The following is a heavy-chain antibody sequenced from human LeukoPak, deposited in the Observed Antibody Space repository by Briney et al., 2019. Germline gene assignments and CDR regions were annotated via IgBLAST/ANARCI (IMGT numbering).Heavy chain of an antibody. Sequence: GGSLRLSCAASGFTFSSYAMHWVRQAPGKGLEWVAVISYDGSKKYYADSVKGRFTISRDNSKNTLYLQMNSLRAEDTAVYYCARDLLDTYYYGSGSYEGPDYWGQGTLVTVSS. CDR2: ISYDGSKK. CDR1: GFTFSSYA. D-gene: IGHD3-10*01. J-gene: IGHJ4*02. CDR3: ARDLLDTYYYGSGSYEGPDY. V-gene: IGHV3-30*04.